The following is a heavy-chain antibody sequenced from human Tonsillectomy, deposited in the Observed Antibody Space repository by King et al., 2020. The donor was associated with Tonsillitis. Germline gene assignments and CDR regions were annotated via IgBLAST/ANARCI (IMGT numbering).Heavy chain of an antibody. J-gene: IGHJ6*02. CDR1: GYTFSTYA. D-gene: IGHD3-10*01. CDR2: ISAYNGNT. Sequence: QLVQSGAEVKKPGASMKVSCKASGYTFSTYAINWVRQAPGQGLEWMAWISAYNGNTNYAQKLQGRVTMTTDTSTSTAYMELRSLRSDDTAVYYCARGYGSGSSYHYYGMDVWGQGTTVTVSS. V-gene: IGHV1-18*01. CDR3: ARGYGSGSSYHYYGMDV.